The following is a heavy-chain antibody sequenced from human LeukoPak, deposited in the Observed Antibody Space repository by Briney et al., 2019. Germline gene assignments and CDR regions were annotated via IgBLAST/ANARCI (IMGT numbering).Heavy chain of an antibody. V-gene: IGHV1-2*02. CDR3: ARDSGIVGATPLPLF. Sequence: ASVKVSCKASGYTFTGYYMHWVRQAPGKGLEWMGWINPNSGGTNYAQKFQGRVTMTRDTSISTAYMELSRLRSDDTAVYYCARDSGIVGATPLPLFRGQGTMVTVSS. D-gene: IGHD1-26*01. J-gene: IGHJ3*01. CDR2: INPNSGGT. CDR1: GYTFTGYY.